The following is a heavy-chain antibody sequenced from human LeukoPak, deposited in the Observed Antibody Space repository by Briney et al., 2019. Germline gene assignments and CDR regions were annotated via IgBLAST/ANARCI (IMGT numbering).Heavy chain of an antibody. CDR2: IYYSGST. J-gene: IGHJ4*02. CDR3: ARDRLLCTNGECYSNYFDY. D-gene: IGHD2-8*01. CDR1: GGSISSGGYH. V-gene: IGHV4-31*03. Sequence: PSETLSLTCTVSGGSISSGGYHWSWICQHPGKGLEWIGYIYYSGSTYYNPPLKSRVTISVDTSKNQFSLKLSSVTAADTAVYYCARDRLLCTNGECYSNYFDYWGQGTLVTVSS.